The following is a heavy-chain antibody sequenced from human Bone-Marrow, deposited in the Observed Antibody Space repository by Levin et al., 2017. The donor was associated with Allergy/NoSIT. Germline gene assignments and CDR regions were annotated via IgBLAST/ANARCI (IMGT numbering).Heavy chain of an antibody. CDR3: AWEDNWNYDY. V-gene: IGHV3-23*01. CDR2: MSGSGGRT. J-gene: IGHJ4*02. D-gene: IGHD1-7*01. Sequence: PGGSLRLSCAASGFTFSRYAMAWVRQAPGQGLEWVSGMSGSGGRTVYADSVKGRFTISRDNSKNIMYLQMNSLRVEDTAQYYCAWEDNWNYDYWGQGTLVTVSS. CDR1: GFTFSRYA.